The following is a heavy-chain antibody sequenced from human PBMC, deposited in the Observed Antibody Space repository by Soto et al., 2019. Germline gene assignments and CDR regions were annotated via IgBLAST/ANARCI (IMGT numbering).Heavy chain of an antibody. J-gene: IGHJ5*02. CDR3: ARGGEMGLNDH. Sequence: GGSLKLFSAASGVSFSDSAMHWVRQASGKGLEWIARIRSKANSYLIAYDESVRGRFIISRDDSKNTAYLQMNDLNTEDTAIYYCARGGEMGLNDHWGQGTPVTVSS. CDR1: GVSFSDSA. CDR2: IRSKANSYLI. V-gene: IGHV3-73*01. D-gene: IGHD1-26*01.